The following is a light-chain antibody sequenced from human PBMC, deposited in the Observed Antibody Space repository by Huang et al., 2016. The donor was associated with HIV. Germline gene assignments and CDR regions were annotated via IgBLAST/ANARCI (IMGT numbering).Light chain of an antibody. CDR1: QSVSSN. Sequence: EILMTQSPATLSVSPGERATLSCRASQSVSSNLAWYQQKPGQAPRLLISDASTRAPGIPARFSGSGSGTAFTLTITSLQSEDFAVYYCQQYNDWPPYTFGQGT. J-gene: IGKJ2*01. V-gene: IGKV3-15*01. CDR3: QQYNDWPPYT. CDR2: DAS.